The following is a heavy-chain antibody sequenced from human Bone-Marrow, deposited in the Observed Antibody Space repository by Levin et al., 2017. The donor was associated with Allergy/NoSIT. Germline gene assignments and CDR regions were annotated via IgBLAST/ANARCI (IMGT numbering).Heavy chain of an antibody. D-gene: IGHD2-2*03. Sequence: GGSLRLSCAASGFTVSSNYMTWVRQAPGKGLEWVSVIYTDGSTYYADSVKGRFTISRDNSKNTLYLQMNSLRAEDTAVYYCAGDGYDGGYYYYGVDVWGQGTTVTVSS. CDR1: GFTVSSNY. V-gene: IGHV3-66*01. CDR3: AGDGYDGGYYYYGVDV. CDR2: IYTDGST. J-gene: IGHJ6*02.